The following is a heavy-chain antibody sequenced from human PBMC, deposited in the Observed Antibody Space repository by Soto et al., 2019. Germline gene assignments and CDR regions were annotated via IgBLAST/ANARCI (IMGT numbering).Heavy chain of an antibody. D-gene: IGHD3-22*01. CDR2: IIPIFGTA. CDR3: ECGYSSGYYDY. V-gene: IGHV1-69*13. Sequence: SVKVSCKASGGTFSSYAISWVRQAPGQGLEWMGGIIPIFGTANYAQKFQGRVTITADESTSTAYMELSSLSSEDTAVYYCECGYSSGYYDYWGQGTLVTVSS. CDR1: GGTFSSYA. J-gene: IGHJ4*02.